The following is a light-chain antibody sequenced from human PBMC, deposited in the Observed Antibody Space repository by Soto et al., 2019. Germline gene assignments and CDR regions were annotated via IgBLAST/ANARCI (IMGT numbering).Light chain of an antibody. CDR2: DVS. CDR3: SSYTRSSTDV. J-gene: IGLJ1*01. Sequence: QSALTQPASVSGSPGPSITISCTGTSSDVGGYNYVSWYQQHPGKAPKLMIYDVSNRPSGVSNRFSGSKSGNTASLTISGLQAEDEADYYCSSYTRSSTDVFGTGTKVPVL. CDR1: SSDVGGYNY. V-gene: IGLV2-14*01.